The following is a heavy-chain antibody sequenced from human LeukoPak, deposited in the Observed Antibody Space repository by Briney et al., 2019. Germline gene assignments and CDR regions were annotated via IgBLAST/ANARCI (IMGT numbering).Heavy chain of an antibody. CDR3: AREYASLGFDI. CDR2: INWNGGST. D-gene: IGHD7-27*01. CDR1: GFTFDDRG. V-gene: IGHV3-20*04. Sequence: GGSLRLSCAASGFTFDDRGMSWVRQAPGKGLEWVSGINWNGGSTAYTDSVKGRFTISRDNAKKSLYMQMNSLRDEDTALYYCAREYASLGFDIWGQGTMVTVPS. J-gene: IGHJ3*02.